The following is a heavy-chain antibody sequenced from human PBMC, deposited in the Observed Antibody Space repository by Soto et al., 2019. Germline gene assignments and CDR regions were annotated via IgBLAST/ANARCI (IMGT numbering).Heavy chain of an antibody. CDR2: IYYSGST. D-gene: IGHD2-21*01. CDR1: GGSISSGGYY. Sequence: KPSETLSLTCSVSGGSISSGGYYWTWIRQHPEKGLEWIGYIYYSGSTYYKPSLKSRVTISVDTSKNQFSLMLSSVTAADTAVYYCARGGPTAYYFDYWGLGTLVTVSS. J-gene: IGHJ4*02. CDR3: ARGGPTAYYFDY. V-gene: IGHV4-31*03.